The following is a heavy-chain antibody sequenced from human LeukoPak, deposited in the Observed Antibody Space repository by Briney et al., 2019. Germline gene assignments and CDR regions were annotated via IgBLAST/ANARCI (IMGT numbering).Heavy chain of an antibody. D-gene: IGHD3-9*01. V-gene: IGHV3-7*01. J-gene: IGHJ4*02. CDR3: AREGLLRYFDWLFSHFDY. CDR2: IKQDGSEK. CDR1: GFTFSSYW. Sequence: GGSLRLSCAASGFTFSSYWMSWVRQAPGKGLEWVANIKQDGSEKYYVDSVKGRFTISRDNAKNSLYLQMNSLRAEDTAVYYCAREGLLRYFDWLFSHFDYWGQGILVTVSS.